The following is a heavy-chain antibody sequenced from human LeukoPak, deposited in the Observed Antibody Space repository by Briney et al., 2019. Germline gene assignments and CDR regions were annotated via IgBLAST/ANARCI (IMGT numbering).Heavy chain of an antibody. D-gene: IGHD6-19*01. CDR1: GGSISSYY. CDR2: IYYSGST. J-gene: IGHJ4*02. Sequence: SETLSLTCTVSGGSISSYYWSWIRQPPGKGLEWIGYIYYSGSTNYNPSLKSRVTISVDTSKNQFSLKLSSVTAADTAVYYCARGPSSYSSGWYGGFGYFDYWGQGTLVTVSS. CDR3: ARGPSSYSSGWYGGFGYFDY. V-gene: IGHV4-59*12.